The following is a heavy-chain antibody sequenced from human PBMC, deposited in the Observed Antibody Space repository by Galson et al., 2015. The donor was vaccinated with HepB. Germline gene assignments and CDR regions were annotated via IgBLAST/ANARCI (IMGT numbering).Heavy chain of an antibody. V-gene: IGHV3-21*01. J-gene: IGHJ6*02. CDR3: ARERRRYFDWLLYVQKADYYGMDV. Sequence: SLRLSCAASGFTFSSYSMNWVRQAPGKGLEWVSSISSSSSYIYYADSVKGRFTISRDNAKNSLYLQMNSLRAEDTAVYYCARERRRYFDWLLYVQKADYYGMDVWGQGTTVTVSS. D-gene: IGHD3-9*01. CDR1: GFTFSSYS. CDR2: ISSSSSYI.